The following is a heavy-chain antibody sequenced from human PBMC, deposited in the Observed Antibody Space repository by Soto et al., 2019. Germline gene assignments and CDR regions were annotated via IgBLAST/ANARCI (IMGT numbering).Heavy chain of an antibody. V-gene: IGHV4-4*07. Sequence: SETLSLTCTVSGGSISSYYWSWIRQPAGKGLEWIGRIYTSGSTNYNPSLKSRVTMSVDTSKNQFSLKLSSVTAADTAVYYCARAGRYNGSGSYYGNRYYYYGMDVWGQGTTVTVS. CDR3: ARAGRYNGSGSYYGNRYYYYGMDV. CDR2: IYTSGST. J-gene: IGHJ6*02. D-gene: IGHD3-10*01. CDR1: GGSISSYY.